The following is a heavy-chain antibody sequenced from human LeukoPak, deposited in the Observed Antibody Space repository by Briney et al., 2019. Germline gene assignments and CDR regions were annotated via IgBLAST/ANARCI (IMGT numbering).Heavy chain of an antibody. CDR1: GGSISNSPYY. V-gene: IGHV4-39*01. CDR3: ARNDRGRPADY. Sequence: PSETLSLTCNVSGGSISNSPYYWGWIRQPPGKGLEWIGSMHYSATTYHNPSLRSRVTISVDTSKNQFSLRLISVTAADTAVYYCARNDRGRPADYWGQGTLVTVSS. CDR2: MHYSATT. D-gene: IGHD1-26*01. J-gene: IGHJ4*02.